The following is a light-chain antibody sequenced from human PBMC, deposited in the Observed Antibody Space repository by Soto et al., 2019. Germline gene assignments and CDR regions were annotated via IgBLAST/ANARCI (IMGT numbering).Light chain of an antibody. CDR1: SSDVGRYNY. J-gene: IGLJ1*01. Sequence: QSAMTQPASVSGSPGQSITISCTGASSDVGRYNYVSWYQLHPGKSPKLIIYEVSNRPSGVSNRFSGSKSGNTASLTISGLRAEDEAYYYCNSYTSSTAYVFGTGTKLTLL. CDR2: EVS. CDR3: NSYTSSTAYV. V-gene: IGLV2-14*01.